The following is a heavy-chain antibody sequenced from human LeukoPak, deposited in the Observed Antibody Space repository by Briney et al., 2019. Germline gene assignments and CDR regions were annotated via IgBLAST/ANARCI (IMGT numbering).Heavy chain of an antibody. CDR2: IYNSGST. J-gene: IGHJ4*02. D-gene: IGHD5-18*01. V-gene: IGHV4-38-2*02. CDR3: ARWSLRGYSYAFFDY. CDR1: GCSISSGYY. Sequence: SETLSLTCTVSGCSISSGYYWGWIRPSPGKGREWIGSIYNSGSTYYNPSLKSRITISVDTSKNQFSLKLSSVTAADTAVYYCARWSLRGYSYAFFDYWGQGTLVTVSS.